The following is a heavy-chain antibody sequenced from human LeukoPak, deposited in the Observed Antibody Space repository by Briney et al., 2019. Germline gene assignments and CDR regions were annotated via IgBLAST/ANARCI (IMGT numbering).Heavy chain of an antibody. D-gene: IGHD3-10*01. CDR3: ARQLGGSGSH. J-gene: IGHJ4*02. CDR1: GGSIRSSYYY. Sequence: KPSETLSLTCTVSGGSIRSSYYYWGWIRQPPGKGLEWIGSIYDSGSTYYNPSLKSRVTISVDTSKNQFSLKLNSVTAADTAVYYCARQLGGSGSHWGQGTLVTVSS. CDR2: IYDSGST. V-gene: IGHV4-39*01.